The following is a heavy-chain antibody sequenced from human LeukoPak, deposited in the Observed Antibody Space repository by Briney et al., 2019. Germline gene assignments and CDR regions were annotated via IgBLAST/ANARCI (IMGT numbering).Heavy chain of an antibody. V-gene: IGHV4-61*02. D-gene: IGHD3-10*01. CDR1: GGSISSGSYY. CDR2: IYTSGST. J-gene: IGHJ3*02. CDR3: ARVAVLLWFGDRGYDAFDI. Sequence: SQTLSLTCTVSGGSISSGSYYWSWIRQPAGKGLEWIGRIYTSGSTNYNPSLKSRVTISVDTSKNQFSLKLSSVTAADTAVYYCARVAVLLWFGDRGYDAFDIWGQGTMVTVSS.